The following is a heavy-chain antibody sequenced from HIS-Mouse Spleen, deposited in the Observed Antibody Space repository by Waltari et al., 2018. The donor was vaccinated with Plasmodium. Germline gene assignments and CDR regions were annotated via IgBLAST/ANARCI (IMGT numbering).Heavy chain of an antibody. Sequence: QLQLQESGPGLVKPSETLSPTCTVSGGSISSSSYYWGWSRQPPGKGLEWIGSIYYSGSTYYNPSLKSRVTISVDTSKNQFSLKLSSVTAADTAVYYCARVDGSSSSGYYYYGMDVWGQGTTVTVSS. D-gene: IGHD6-6*01. CDR2: IYYSGST. V-gene: IGHV4-39*07. CDR3: ARVDGSSSSGYYYYGMDV. J-gene: IGHJ6*02. CDR1: GGSISSSSYY.